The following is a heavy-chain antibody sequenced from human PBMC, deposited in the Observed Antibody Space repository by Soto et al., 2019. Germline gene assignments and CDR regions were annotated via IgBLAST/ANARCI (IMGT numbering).Heavy chain of an antibody. Sequence: EVQLLESGGGLVKPGGYLRLSCAASGFTFRNAWMNWVRQAPGKGLEWVGRIKSKTDGGTTDYAAPVKGRFTISRDDSKNTLYLQMNSLNTEDTAVYYFTTDQSGSGVLGFDYWGQGTLVTVFS. V-gene: IGHV3-15*07. D-gene: IGHD3-10*01. J-gene: IGHJ4*02. CDR3: TTDQSGSGVLGFDY. CDR1: GFTFRNAW. CDR2: IKSKTDGGTT.